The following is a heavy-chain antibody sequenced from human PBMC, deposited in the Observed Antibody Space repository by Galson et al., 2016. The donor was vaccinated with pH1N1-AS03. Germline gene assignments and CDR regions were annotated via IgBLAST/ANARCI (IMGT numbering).Heavy chain of an antibody. V-gene: IGHV3-21*01. J-gene: IGHJ4*02. CDR3: AREMGVTTFDY. Sequence: FLRLSCAASGFTFSNYVINWVRQAPGKGLEWVSSITSSTKYIYYADSVKGRFTISRDNAKNSLFLQMNRLRAEDTAVYYCAREMGVTTFDYWGQGTLVTVSS. CDR1: GFTFSNYV. CDR2: ITSSTKYI. D-gene: IGHD1-26*01.